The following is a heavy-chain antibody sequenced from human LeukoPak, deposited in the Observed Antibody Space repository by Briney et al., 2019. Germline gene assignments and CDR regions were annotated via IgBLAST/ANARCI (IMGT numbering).Heavy chain of an antibody. V-gene: IGHV4-59*01. CDR3: ARGVRSQLYGMDV. CDR2: IYYSGST. D-gene: IGHD1-1*01. Sequence: SETLSLTCTVSGGSISSYYWSRIRQPPGKGLEWIGYIYYSGSTNYNPSLKSRVTISVDTSKNQFSLKLSSVTAADTAVYYCARGVRSQLYGMDVWGQGTTVTVSS. CDR1: GGSISSYY. J-gene: IGHJ6*02.